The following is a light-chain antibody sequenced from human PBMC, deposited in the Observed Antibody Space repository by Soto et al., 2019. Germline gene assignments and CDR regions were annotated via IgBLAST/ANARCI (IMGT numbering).Light chain of an antibody. CDR3: SSYTRSSTVV. CDR1: SSDVGGYNY. CDR2: DVS. J-gene: IGLJ2*01. Sequence: QSALTQPASVSGSPGQSITISCTGTSSDVGGYNYVSWYQQHPGKAPKLMIYDVSNLPSGVSNRFSGSKSGNTASLTISGFQAEDEADYYCSSYTRSSTVVFGGGTKLTVL. V-gene: IGLV2-14*01.